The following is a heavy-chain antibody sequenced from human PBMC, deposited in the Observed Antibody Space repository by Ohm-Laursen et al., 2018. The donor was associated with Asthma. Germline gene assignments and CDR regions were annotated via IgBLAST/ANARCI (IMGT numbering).Heavy chain of an antibody. D-gene: IGHD1-20*01. CDR1: GYTFTGYY. CDR2: INPNSGGT. V-gene: IGHV1-2*06. Sequence: SSVKVSCKTSGYTFTGYYMHWVRQAPGQGLEWMGRINPNSGGTNYAQKFQGRVTMTRDTSISTAYMELSRLRSDDTAVYYCARDHITGTPLGPWGQGTLVTVSS. CDR3: ARDHITGTPLGP. J-gene: IGHJ5*02.